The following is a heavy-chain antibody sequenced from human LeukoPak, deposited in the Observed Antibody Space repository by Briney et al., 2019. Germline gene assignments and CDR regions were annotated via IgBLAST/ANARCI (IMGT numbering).Heavy chain of an antibody. V-gene: IGHV4-39*07. D-gene: IGHD3-22*01. CDR1: GGSISSSSYY. CDR2: IYYSGST. J-gene: IGHJ4*02. Sequence: PSENLSLTCTVSGGSISSSSYYWGWIRQPPGKGLEWIGSIYYSGSTYYNPSLKSRVTISVDTSKNQFSLKLSSVTAADTAVYYCARDGAPYYYDSSGSPLDYWGQGTLVTVSS. CDR3: ARDGAPYYYDSSGSPLDY.